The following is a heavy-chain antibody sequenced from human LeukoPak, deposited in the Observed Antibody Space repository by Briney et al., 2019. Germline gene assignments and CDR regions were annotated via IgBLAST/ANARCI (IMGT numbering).Heavy chain of an antibody. D-gene: IGHD6-19*01. V-gene: IGHV3-23*01. CDR1: GFSISNYP. Sequence: GGSLRLSCAASGFSISNYPMTWVRQASGKGLEWVSAIGSDGKTYYADSVKGRFTISRDNSKNTLYLQMNSLRAEDTAVYHCARQADRSGWWNDYWGQGALVAVSS. CDR3: ARQADRSGWWNDY. J-gene: IGHJ4*02. CDR2: IGSDGKT.